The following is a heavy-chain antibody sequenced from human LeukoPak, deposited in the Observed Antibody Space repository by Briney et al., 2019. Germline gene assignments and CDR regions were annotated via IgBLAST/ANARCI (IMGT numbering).Heavy chain of an antibody. D-gene: IGHD6-25*01. Sequence: GGSLRLSCAASAFTFSSYAMHWVRQAPGKGLEWVAVISYSGSNKNYADSVKGRFTISRDNSKNTLFLQMNSLRVEDTAVYYCARGSWRFSSGWHPNFDYWGQGTLVTVSS. V-gene: IGHV3-30*04. CDR1: AFTFSSYA. J-gene: IGHJ4*02. CDR2: ISYSGSNK. CDR3: ARGSWRFSSGWHPNFDY.